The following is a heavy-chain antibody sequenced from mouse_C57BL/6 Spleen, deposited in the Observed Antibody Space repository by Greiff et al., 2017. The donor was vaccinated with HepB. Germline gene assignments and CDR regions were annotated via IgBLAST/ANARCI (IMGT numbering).Heavy chain of an antibody. CDR2: IYPRSGNT. Sequence: QVQLQQSGAELARPGASVKLSCKASGYTFTSYGISWVKQRTGQGLEWIGEIYPRSGNTYYNEKFKGKATLTADKSSSTAYMELRSLTSEDSAVYFCATPYYSNYVVAYWGQGTLVTVSA. D-gene: IGHD2-5*01. CDR1: GYTFTSYG. CDR3: ATPYYSNYVVAY. V-gene: IGHV1-81*01. J-gene: IGHJ3*01.